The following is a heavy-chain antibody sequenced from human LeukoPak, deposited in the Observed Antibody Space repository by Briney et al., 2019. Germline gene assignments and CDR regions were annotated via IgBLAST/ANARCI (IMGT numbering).Heavy chain of an antibody. CDR2: IAYDGVNK. J-gene: IGHJ4*02. CDR1: GFTFSSYA. D-gene: IGHD3-10*01. Sequence: GGSLRLSCAAPGFTFSSYAMHWVRQAPGKGLEWVAVIAYDGVNKFFADSVKGRFSISRDNSKNTLYLQMNSLRDDDTAVYYCARDPQAYYYGSGSPAIWGRGTLVTVSS. V-gene: IGHV3-30*04. CDR3: ARDPQAYYYGSGSPAI.